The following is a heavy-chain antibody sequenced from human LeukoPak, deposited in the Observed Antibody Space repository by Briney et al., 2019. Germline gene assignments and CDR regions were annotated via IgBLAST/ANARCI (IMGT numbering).Heavy chain of an antibody. Sequence: ASVEVSCKASGYTFTGYYMHWVRQAPGQGLEWMGWINPNSGGTNYAQKFQGRVTMTRDTSISTAYMELSRLRSDDTAVYYCARELYYYDSSGYQAFDYWGQGTLVTVSS. D-gene: IGHD3-22*01. CDR1: GYTFTGYY. J-gene: IGHJ4*02. CDR2: INPNSGGT. V-gene: IGHV1-2*02. CDR3: ARELYYYDSSGYQAFDY.